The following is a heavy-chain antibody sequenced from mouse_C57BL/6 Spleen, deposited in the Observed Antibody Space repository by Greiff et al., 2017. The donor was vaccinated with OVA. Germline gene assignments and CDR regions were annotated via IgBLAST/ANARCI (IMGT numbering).Heavy chain of an antibody. D-gene: IGHD2-4*01. V-gene: IGHV1-64*01. Sequence: QVHVKQPGAELVKPGASVKLSCKASGYTFTSYWMHWVKQRPGQGLEWIGMIHPNSGSTNYNEKFKSKATLTVDKSSSTAYMQLSSLTSEDSAVYYCAGGLRPDYAMDYWGQGTSVTVSS. J-gene: IGHJ4*01. CDR3: AGGLRPDYAMDY. CDR2: IHPNSGST. CDR1: GYTFTSYW.